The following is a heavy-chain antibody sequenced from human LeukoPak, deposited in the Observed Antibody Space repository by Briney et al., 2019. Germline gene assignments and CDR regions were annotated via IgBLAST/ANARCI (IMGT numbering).Heavy chain of an antibody. D-gene: IGHD6-13*01. Sequence: SVKVSCKASGGTFSSYAISWVRQAPGQGLEWMGGIIPIFGTANYAQKFQGRVTITTDESTSTAYMELSSLRSEDTAVYYCARGVLGAAGTYYYYYMDVWGKGTTVTVSS. J-gene: IGHJ6*03. V-gene: IGHV1-69*05. CDR3: ARGVLGAAGTYYYYYMDV. CDR2: IIPIFGTA. CDR1: GGTFSSYA.